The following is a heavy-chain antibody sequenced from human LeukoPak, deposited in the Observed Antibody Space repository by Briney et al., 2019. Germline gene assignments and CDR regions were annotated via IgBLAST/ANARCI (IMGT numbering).Heavy chain of an antibody. D-gene: IGHD3-22*01. CDR1: GFTFSSYG. Sequence: PGGSLRLSCAASGFTFSSYGMHWVRQAPGKGLEWVAVISYDGSNKYYADSVKGRFTISRDNSKNTLYLQMNSLRTEDTAVYYCARQTHYYYDSSGPIDYWGQGTLVTVSS. CDR2: ISYDGSNK. V-gene: IGHV3-30*03. CDR3: ARQTHYYYDSSGPIDY. J-gene: IGHJ4*02.